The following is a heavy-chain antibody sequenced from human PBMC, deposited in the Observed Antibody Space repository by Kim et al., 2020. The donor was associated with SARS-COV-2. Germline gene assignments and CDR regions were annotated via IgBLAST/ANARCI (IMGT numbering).Heavy chain of an antibody. D-gene: IGHD6-13*01. CDR2: ISSSSTYI. J-gene: IGHJ3*02. V-gene: IGHV3-21*01. CDR3: ARGAIAGAFDI. CDR1: GFAFITYS. Sequence: GGSLRLSCAASGFAFITYSMNWVRQAPGEGLEWVSSISSSSTYIYYGDSVKGRFTISRDNAKNPLYLQMNSLRAEDTAVYYCARGAIAGAFDIWGQGTMVTVSS.